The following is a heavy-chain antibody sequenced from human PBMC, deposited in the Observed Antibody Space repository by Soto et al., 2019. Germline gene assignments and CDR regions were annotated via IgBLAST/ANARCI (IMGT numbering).Heavy chain of an antibody. J-gene: IGHJ3*02. CDR2: ISGSGGST. CDR3: AKLQVGGIAVAQGNAFDI. V-gene: IGHV3-23*01. Sequence: GGSLRLSCAASGFTFSSYAMSWVRQAPGKGLEWVSAISGSGGSTYYADSVKGRFTISRDNSKNTLYLQMNSLRAEDTAVYYCAKLQVGGIAVAQGNAFDIWGQGTMVTVSS. CDR1: GFTFSSYA. D-gene: IGHD6-19*01.